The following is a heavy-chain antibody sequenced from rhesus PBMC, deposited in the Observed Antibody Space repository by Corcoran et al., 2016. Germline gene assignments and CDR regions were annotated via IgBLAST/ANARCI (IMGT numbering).Heavy chain of an antibody. CDR3: TTEGSRDPEYFEF. CDR2: IRNKAKSGTA. Sequence: EVQLVESGGGLVQPGGSLRLSCAASGFTFSDHYMEWFRQAPGGGPEWGGFIRNKAKSGTAEYVESVKGRFTISRDDSKNVTYLQMNSLKAEDTAVSYCTTEGSRDPEYFEFWGQGALVTVSS. CDR1: GFTFSDHY. D-gene: IGHD4-29*01. V-gene: IGHV3S22*01. J-gene: IGHJ1*01.